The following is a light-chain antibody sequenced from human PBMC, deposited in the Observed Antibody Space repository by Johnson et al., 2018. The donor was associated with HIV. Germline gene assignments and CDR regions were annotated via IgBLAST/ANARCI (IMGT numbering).Light chain of an antibody. CDR3: GAWDSSLNAYV. CDR1: SSNIGNNY. Sequence: QSVLTQPPSASAAPGQKVTISCSGSSSNIGNNYVSWYQQVPGTAPKVLIYDNNKRPSGIPDRFSGSKSGTSATLGITGLQTGDEADYYCGAWDSSLNAYVFGTGTKVTVL. V-gene: IGLV1-51*01. J-gene: IGLJ1*01. CDR2: DNN.